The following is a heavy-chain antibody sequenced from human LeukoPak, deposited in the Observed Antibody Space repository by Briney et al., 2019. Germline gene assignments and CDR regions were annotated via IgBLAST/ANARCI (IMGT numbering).Heavy chain of an antibody. CDR2: IYYSGST. D-gene: IGHD6-19*01. CDR1: GGSMSPYH. CDR3: ARAVSGRFDY. V-gene: IGHV4-59*08. J-gene: IGHJ4*02. Sequence: NPSETLSLTCTVSGGSMSPYHWGWIRQPPGKGLEWTGYIYYSGSTNYNPSLKSRVTISVDTSKNQFSLKLSSVTAADPAIYYCARAVSGRFDYWGQGTLVTVSS.